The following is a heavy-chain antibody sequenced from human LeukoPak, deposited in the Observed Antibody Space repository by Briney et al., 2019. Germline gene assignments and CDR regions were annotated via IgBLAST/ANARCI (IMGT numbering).Heavy chain of an antibody. D-gene: IGHD1-1*01. CDR2: ISAYNGNT. CDR1: GYTFTGYY. V-gene: IGHV1-18*04. Sequence: ASVKVSCKASGYTFTGYYMHWVRQAPGQGLEWMGWISAYNGNTNYAQKLQGRVTMTTDTSTSTAYMELRSLRSDDTAVYYCARGGNWNDFAGESFDPWGQGTLVTVSS. J-gene: IGHJ5*02. CDR3: ARGGNWNDFAGESFDP.